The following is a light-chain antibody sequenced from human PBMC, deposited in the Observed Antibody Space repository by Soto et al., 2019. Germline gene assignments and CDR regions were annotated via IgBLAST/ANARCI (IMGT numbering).Light chain of an antibody. CDR2: AAF. Sequence: DIQLTQSPSFLSASVGDRVTITCRTSQDISSYLAWSQHKPGKAPQLLISAAFTLQRGVPSRFSDSGSGTEFTLTISSHQPENCATYYCQQLKSYPLSVGGWTKVE. CDR3: QQLKSYPLS. J-gene: IGKJ4*01. V-gene: IGKV1-9*01. CDR1: QDISSY.